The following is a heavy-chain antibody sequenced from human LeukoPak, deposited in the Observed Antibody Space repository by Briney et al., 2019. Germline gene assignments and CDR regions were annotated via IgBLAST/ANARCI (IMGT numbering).Heavy chain of an antibody. CDR2: IRGSGGTT. Sequence: GGSLRLSCAASGFTFSSYAMTWVRQAPGKGLEWVSTIRGSGGTTFYADSVKGRFTISRDDSKDTLYLQMNSLRVEDTAVYYCAKGSSSWYLDAFDIWGQGTMVTVSS. V-gene: IGHV3-23*01. CDR3: AKGSSSWYLDAFDI. CDR1: GFTFSSYA. J-gene: IGHJ3*02. D-gene: IGHD6-13*01.